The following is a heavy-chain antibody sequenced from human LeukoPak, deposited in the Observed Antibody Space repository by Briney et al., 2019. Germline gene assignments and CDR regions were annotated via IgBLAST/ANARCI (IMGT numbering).Heavy chain of an antibody. Sequence: HPGRSLRPSCAASGFTFSSYGMHWVRQAPGKGLEWVAVISYDGSNRYYADSVKGRFTISRDNSKNTLYLQMNSLRAEDTAVYYCAKEKQWLVPGYWGQGTLVTVSS. CDR2: ISYDGSNR. CDR1: GFTFSSYG. D-gene: IGHD6-19*01. CDR3: AKEKQWLVPGY. V-gene: IGHV3-30*18. J-gene: IGHJ4*02.